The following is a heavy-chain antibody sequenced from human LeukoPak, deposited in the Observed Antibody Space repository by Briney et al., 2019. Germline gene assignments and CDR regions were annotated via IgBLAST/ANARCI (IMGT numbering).Heavy chain of an antibody. Sequence: PGRSLRLSCAASGFTFSSYAMHWVRQAPGKGLEWVAVISYDGSSKYYADSVKGRFTISRDNSKNTLYLQMSSLRAEDTAVYYCARGPSAGGYDYVWGSYRYTGQDYWGQGTLVTVSS. V-gene: IGHV3-30*04. CDR3: ARGPSAGGYDYVWGSYRYTGQDY. CDR2: ISYDGSSK. CDR1: GFTFSSYA. D-gene: IGHD3-16*02. J-gene: IGHJ4*02.